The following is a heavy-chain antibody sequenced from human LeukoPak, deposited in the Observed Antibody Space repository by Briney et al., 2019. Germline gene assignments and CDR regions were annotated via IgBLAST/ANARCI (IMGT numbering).Heavy chain of an antibody. CDR2: INHSGST. J-gene: IGHJ6*03. CDR1: GGSISSSSYY. V-gene: IGHV4-39*07. Sequence: SETLSLTCTVSGGSISSSSYYWSWIRQPPGKGLEWIGEINHSGSTNYNPSLKSRVTISVDTSKNQFSLKLSSVTAADTAVYYCARLNGGVGYCSGGSCFLPYYYYYMDVWGKGTTVTISS. D-gene: IGHD2-15*01. CDR3: ARLNGGVGYCSGGSCFLPYYYYYMDV.